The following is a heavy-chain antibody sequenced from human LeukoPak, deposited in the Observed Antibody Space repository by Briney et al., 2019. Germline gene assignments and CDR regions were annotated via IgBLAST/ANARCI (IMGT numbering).Heavy chain of an antibody. CDR1: GGSISSYY. CDR3: ARLYQAAGGLNFDY. CDR2: IYTSGST. V-gene: IGHV4-4*07. D-gene: IGHD6-13*01. J-gene: IGHJ4*02. Sequence: SETLSLTCTVSGGSISSYYWSWIRQPAGKGLEWIGRIYTSGSTNYNPSLKSRVTMSVDTSKNQFSLKLSSVTAADTAVYYCARLYQAAGGLNFDYWGQGTLVTVSS.